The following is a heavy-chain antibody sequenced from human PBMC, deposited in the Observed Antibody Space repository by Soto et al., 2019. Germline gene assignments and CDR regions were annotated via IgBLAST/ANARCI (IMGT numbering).Heavy chain of an antibody. CDR2: IYYSGST. Sequence: QVQLQESGPGLVKPSQTLSLTCTVSGGSISSGDYYWSWIRQPPGKGLEWIGYIYYSGSTYYNPSLKSRVTISVDTSKDQFSLKLSSVTAADTAVYYCARDSTGTRGYFDYWGQGTLVTVSS. CDR3: ARDSTGTRGYFDY. CDR1: GGSISSGDYY. V-gene: IGHV4-30-4*01. J-gene: IGHJ4*02. D-gene: IGHD3-10*01.